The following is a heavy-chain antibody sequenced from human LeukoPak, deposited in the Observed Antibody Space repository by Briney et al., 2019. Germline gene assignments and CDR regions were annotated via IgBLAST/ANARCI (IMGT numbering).Heavy chain of an antibody. V-gene: IGHV4-61*01. CDR2: IYYSGST. CDR1: GGSISSSSYY. J-gene: IGHJ5*02. D-gene: IGHD3-16*01. CDR3: ARVGDRDWFDP. Sequence: SETLSLTCTVSGGSISSSSYYWSWIRQPPGKGLEWIGYIYYSGSTNYNPSLKSRVTISVDTSKNQFSLKLSSVTAADTAVYYCARVGDRDWFDPWGQGTLVTVSS.